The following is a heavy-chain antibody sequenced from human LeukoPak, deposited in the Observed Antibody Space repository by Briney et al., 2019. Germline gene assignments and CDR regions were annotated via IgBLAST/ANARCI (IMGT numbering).Heavy chain of an antibody. V-gene: IGHV3-53*01. CDR2: IYSGGST. J-gene: IGHJ6*03. Sequence: PAGSLRLSCAVSGFTVSSNYMSWVRQAQGKGLEWVSVIYSGGSTYYADSVKGRFTISRDNSKNTLYLQMNSLRAEDTAVYYCARSPDYGGNPDYYYYYYMDVWGKGTTVTVSS. CDR3: ARSPDYGGNPDYYYYYYMDV. D-gene: IGHD4-23*01. CDR1: GFTVSSNY.